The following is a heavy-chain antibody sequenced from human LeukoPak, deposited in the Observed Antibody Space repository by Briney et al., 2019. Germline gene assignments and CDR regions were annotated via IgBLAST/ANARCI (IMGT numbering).Heavy chain of an antibody. V-gene: IGHV3-11*06. CDR2: ISSSTSHT. CDR3: ARVGVTYPPSDAFDI. Sequence: GGSLRLSCAASRFIFSDYYMSWIRQAPGKGLELISYISSSTSHTNYADSVKGRFTISRDNANNSLYLQMNSLRAEDTAVYYCARVGVTYPPSDAFDIWGQGTMVTVSS. D-gene: IGHD2-8*01. J-gene: IGHJ3*02. CDR1: RFIFSDYY.